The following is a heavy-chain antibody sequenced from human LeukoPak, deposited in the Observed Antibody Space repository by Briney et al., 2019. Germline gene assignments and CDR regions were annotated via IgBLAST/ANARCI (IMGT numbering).Heavy chain of an antibody. Sequence: SVKVSCKASGGTFSSYTISWVRQAPGQGLEWMGRIFPILGIANYAQKFQGRVTITAEKSTSTAYIELSSLRSEDTAVYYCARGAPGELAKGYYYMDVWGKGTTVTVSS. CDR1: GGTFSSYT. V-gene: IGHV1-69*02. CDR3: ARGAPGELAKGYYYMDV. J-gene: IGHJ6*03. D-gene: IGHD3-3*02. CDR2: IFPILGIA.